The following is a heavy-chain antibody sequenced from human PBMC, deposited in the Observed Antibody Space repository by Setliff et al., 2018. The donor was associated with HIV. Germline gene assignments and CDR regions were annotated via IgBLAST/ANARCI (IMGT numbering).Heavy chain of an antibody. CDR1: GFVFTDHS. CDR3: VRDQLRVPERWDFDF. Sequence: HPGGSLRLSCVGSGFVFTDHSFHWVRQAPGEGLEWLSYISATGTTVSYADSVRGRFIISRDSVRNELYLQMKRLRVEDTALYYCVRDQLRVPERWDFDFWGQGTLVTVSS. D-gene: IGHD1-26*01. V-gene: IGHV3-48*01. J-gene: IGHJ4*02. CDR2: ISATGTTV.